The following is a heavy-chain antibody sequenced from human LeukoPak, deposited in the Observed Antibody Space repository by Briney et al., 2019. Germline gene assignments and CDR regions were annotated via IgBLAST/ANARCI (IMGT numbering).Heavy chain of an antibody. V-gene: IGHV1-2*02. CDR2: INPNSGGT. Sequence: GASVKVSCKASGYSFTAYYMHWVRQAPGQGLEWMGWINPNSGGTNYAQTFQGRVSMTRDTSISTAYMELSRLRSDDTAVYYCARDLTAYCGGDCYFFDYWGQGTLVTVSS. D-gene: IGHD2-21*02. CDR3: ARDLTAYCGGDCYFFDY. J-gene: IGHJ4*02. CDR1: GYSFTAYY.